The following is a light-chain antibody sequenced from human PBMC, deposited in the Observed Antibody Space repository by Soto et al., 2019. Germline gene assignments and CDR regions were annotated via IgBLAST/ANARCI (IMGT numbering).Light chain of an antibody. V-gene: IGKV3-20*01. J-gene: IGKJ2*01. CDR3: QQYGNSVYT. Sequence: EIVLTQSPGTLSLSPGERATLSCRASQSVSSSYLAWYQQKPGQTPRLLIYAASSRATGIPDRFSGSGSGTDFSLTISRLEHADFALYYCQQYGNSVYTFGQGTKLEIK. CDR1: QSVSSSY. CDR2: AAS.